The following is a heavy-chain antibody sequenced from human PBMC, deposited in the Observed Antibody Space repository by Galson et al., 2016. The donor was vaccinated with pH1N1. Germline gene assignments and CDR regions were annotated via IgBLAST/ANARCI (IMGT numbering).Heavy chain of an antibody. J-gene: IGHJ3*01. V-gene: IGHV5-51*01. Sequence: QSGAEVKKAGESLKISCKASGYSFTTYWIGWVRQVPGKGLEWMGNIYPGDSDTTYSPSFQGQVTFSVDKSITTAFLHWNSLEASDPAIYYCAKRAGSLRPGAFDFWGQGTLVSVSS. CDR1: GYSFTTYW. CDR3: AKRAGSLRPGAFDF. D-gene: IGHD3-10*01. CDR2: IYPGDSDT.